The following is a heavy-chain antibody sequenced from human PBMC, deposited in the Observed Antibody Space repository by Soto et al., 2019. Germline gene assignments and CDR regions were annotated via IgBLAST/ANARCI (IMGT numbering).Heavy chain of an antibody. J-gene: IGHJ4*02. CDR1: GGSFSGYY. D-gene: IGHD4-17*01. CDR3: ARGTTVTVDY. V-gene: IGHV4-34*01. CDR2: INHSGST. Sequence: QVQLQQWGAGLLKPSETLSLTCAVYGGSFSGYYWSWIRQPPGKGLEWIGEINHSGSTNYNPPLMSRLHIPVDTSQAQFSLQLGAVADAVTAAYYCARGTTVTVDYWGQGALVTVAS.